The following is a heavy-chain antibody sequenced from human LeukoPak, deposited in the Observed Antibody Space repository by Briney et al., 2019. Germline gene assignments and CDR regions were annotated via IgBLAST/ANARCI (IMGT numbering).Heavy chain of an antibody. Sequence: PGGSLRLSCAASGFTFSSYWMSWFRQAPGKGLEGVANIKQDGSEKYYVDSVKGRFSISRDNAKNSLYLQMNSLRAEDTAVYYCARGIGSGWYGSFDYRGQGTLVTVSS. CDR3: ARGIGSGWYGSFDY. J-gene: IGHJ4*02. CDR1: GFTFSSYW. V-gene: IGHV3-7*03. D-gene: IGHD6-19*01. CDR2: IKQDGSEK.